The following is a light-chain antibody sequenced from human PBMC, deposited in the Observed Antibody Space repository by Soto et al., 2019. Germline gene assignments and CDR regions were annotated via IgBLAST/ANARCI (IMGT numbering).Light chain of an antibody. V-gene: IGKV3-11*01. Sequence: EIVLTQSQATLSSFPGDRVTHSYRASQYINTRLAWYQHRPGQAPRLLIYQTSTRAAGIPARFSASGTGTDFTLTISDVQPEEFAVYYCHQRQSWPRTFGQGTKVDIK. J-gene: IGKJ1*01. CDR1: QYINTR. CDR3: HQRQSWPRT. CDR2: QTS.